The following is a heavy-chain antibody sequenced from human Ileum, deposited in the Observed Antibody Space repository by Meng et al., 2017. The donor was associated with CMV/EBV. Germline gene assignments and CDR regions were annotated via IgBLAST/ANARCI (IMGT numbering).Heavy chain of an antibody. V-gene: IGHV3-21*01. CDR3: ARDEFGAPY. D-gene: IGHD3-10*01. CDR2: ISSSGKYV. J-gene: IGHJ4*02. CDR1: GFIFETYK. Sequence: GGSLRLSCATSGFIFETYKMNWVRQAPGKGLEWVSTISSSGKYVYYADSVRGRFTVSRDNARKSVFLQMNNLTVDDAAVYYCARDEFGAPYWGQGTLVTVSS.